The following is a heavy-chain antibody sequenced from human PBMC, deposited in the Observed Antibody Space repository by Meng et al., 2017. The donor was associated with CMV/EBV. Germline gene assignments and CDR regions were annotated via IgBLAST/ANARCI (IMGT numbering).Heavy chain of an antibody. CDR2: INPSGGST. CDR3: AGSGSTTSQQPGYFDL. Sequence: ASVKVSCKASGYTLSHYWMHWVRQAPGQGLEWVGIINPSGGSTTYAQKFQGRVVLTRDTSTSTVYMDLSSLRSEDRAVYYCAGSGSTTSQQPGYFDLWGRGTLVTVSS. J-gene: IGHJ2*01. V-gene: IGHV1-46*01. CDR1: GYTLSHYW. D-gene: IGHD2-2*01.